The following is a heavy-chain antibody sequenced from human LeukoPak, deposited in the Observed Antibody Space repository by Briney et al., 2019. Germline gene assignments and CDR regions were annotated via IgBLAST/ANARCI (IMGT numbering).Heavy chain of an antibody. CDR3: AGDTGVIVFDP. J-gene: IGHJ5*02. V-gene: IGHV4-4*02. Sequence: SETLSLTCAVSVGSISRSNWWSWVGQPPGKGLEWIGSIYYSGRTYYNPSLRRLLTISVDTSKNQFSLKLSSGTAADAAVYYCAGDTGVIVFDPWGQGTLVTVSS. D-gene: IGHD2-21*01. CDR2: IYYSGRT. CDR1: VGSISRSNW.